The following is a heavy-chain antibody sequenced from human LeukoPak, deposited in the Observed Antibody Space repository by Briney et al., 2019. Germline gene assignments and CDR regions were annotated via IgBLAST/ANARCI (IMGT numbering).Heavy chain of an antibody. J-gene: IGHJ3*02. V-gene: IGHV4-4*07. CDR1: GGSISSYY. D-gene: IGHD3-22*01. CDR3: ARDGYDSSGWLSDAFDI. CDR2: IYTSGST. Sequence: SETLSLTCTVSGGSISSYYWSWIRQPAGKGLEWIGRIYTSGSTNYNPSLKSRVTMLVDTSKNQFSLKLSSVTAADTAVYYCARDGYDSSGWLSDAFDIWGQGTMVTVSS.